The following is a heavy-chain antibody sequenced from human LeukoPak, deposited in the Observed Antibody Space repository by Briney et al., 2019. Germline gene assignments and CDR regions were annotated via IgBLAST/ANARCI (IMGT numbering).Heavy chain of an antibody. Sequence: ASVKVSCKASGYTFTGYYIHWVRQAPGQGLEWMGCINPHSGDTNYAQKFQGRFTMTRDMSISTAYRELNTLRSDDTPVYSCASIYSSSNLDSWGLGTLDTVSS. CDR2: INPHSGDT. J-gene: IGHJ4*02. CDR1: GYTFTGYY. D-gene: IGHD2-2*01. CDR3: ASIYSSSNLDS. V-gene: IGHV1-2*02.